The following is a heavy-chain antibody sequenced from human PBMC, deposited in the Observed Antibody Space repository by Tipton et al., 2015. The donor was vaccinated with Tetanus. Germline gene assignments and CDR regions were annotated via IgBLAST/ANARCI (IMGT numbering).Heavy chain of an antibody. CDR2: IYYSGST. CDR3: ARRPEGLGTIFGGGYYYYGMDV. D-gene: IGHD3-3*01. J-gene: IGHJ6*02. CDR1: GGSISSSSYY. Sequence: LRLSCTVSGGSISSSSYYWGWIRQPPGKGLEWIGSIYYSGSTYYNPSLKSRVTISVDTPKNQFSLKLSSVTAADTAVYYCARRPEGLGTIFGGGYYYYGMDVWGQGTTVTVSS. V-gene: IGHV4-39*01.